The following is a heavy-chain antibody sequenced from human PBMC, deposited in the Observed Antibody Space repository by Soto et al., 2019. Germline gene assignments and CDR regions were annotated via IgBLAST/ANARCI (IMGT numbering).Heavy chain of an antibody. D-gene: IGHD5-12*01. V-gene: IGHV1-69*13. Sequence: SVKVSCKASGGTFSSYAISWVRQAPGQGLEWMGGIIPIFGTANYAQKFQGRVTITADESTSTAYMELSSLRSEDTAVYYCARDQLAVDIVADDTNYYYYSGMDVWGQGTTVTVSS. CDR3: ARDQLAVDIVADDTNYYYYSGMDV. CDR2: IIPIFGTA. CDR1: GGTFSSYA. J-gene: IGHJ6*02.